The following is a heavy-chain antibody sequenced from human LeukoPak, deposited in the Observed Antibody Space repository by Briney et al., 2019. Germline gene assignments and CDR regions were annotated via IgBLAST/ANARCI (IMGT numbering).Heavy chain of an antibody. CDR1: GFTFSSYS. Sequence: GGSLRLSCAASGFTFSSYSMNWVRQAPGKGLEWVSSISSSSSYIYYADSVKGRFTISRDNAKNSLYLQMNSLRAEDTAVYHCARDQLDYGFWSGYYVDYYYYGMDVWGQGTTVTVSS. V-gene: IGHV3-21*01. D-gene: IGHD3-3*01. CDR3: ARDQLDYGFWSGYYVDYYYYGMDV. J-gene: IGHJ6*02. CDR2: ISSSSSYI.